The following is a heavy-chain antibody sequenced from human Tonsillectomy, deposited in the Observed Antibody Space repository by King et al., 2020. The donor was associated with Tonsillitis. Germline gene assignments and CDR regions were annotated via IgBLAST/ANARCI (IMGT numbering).Heavy chain of an antibody. V-gene: IGHV3-64*05. CDR2: ISSNGDRT. J-gene: IGHJ3*02. CDR1: GFTFNSYA. CDR3: VEDRWCSSTSCHDACDI. Sequence: VQLVESGGGLVQPGGSLRLSCSASGFTFNSYAMHWVRQVPGKGLEYVSAISSNGDRTSYADSVKGRFTISRDNSKNTLYVQMSSLRAEDTAGYYCVEDRWCSSTSCHDACDIGGQGTVVTVSS. D-gene: IGHD2-2*01.